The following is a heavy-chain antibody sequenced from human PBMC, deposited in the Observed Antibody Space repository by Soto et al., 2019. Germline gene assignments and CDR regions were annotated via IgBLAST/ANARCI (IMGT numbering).Heavy chain of an antibody. Sequence: SETLSLTCTVSGGSISSSSYYWGWIRQPPWKGLEWIGSIYYSGSTYYNPSLKSRVTISVDTSKNQFSLKLSSVTAADTAVYYCAATRRFGDHVFDPWGQGXLVTVYS. CDR3: AATRRFGDHVFDP. V-gene: IGHV4-39*01. D-gene: IGHD3-10*01. J-gene: IGHJ5*02. CDR2: IYYSGST. CDR1: GGSISSSSYY.